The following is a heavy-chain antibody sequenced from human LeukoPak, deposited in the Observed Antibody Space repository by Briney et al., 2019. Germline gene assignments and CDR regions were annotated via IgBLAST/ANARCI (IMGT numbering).Heavy chain of an antibody. J-gene: IGHJ4*02. D-gene: IGHD3-22*01. CDR3: AGLQYYYDSSGYYWEYYFDY. Sequence: SETLSLTCTVSGGSISSYYWSWIRQPPGKGLEWIGSIHYSGSTTYNPSLKSRVTISVDTSKNQFSLKLSSVTAADTAVYYCAGLQYYYDSSGYYWEYYFDYWGQGTLVTVSS. CDR1: GGSISSYY. CDR2: IHYSGST. V-gene: IGHV4-59*08.